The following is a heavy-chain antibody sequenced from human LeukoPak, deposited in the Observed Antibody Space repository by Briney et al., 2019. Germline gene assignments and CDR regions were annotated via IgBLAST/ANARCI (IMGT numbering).Heavy chain of an antibody. V-gene: IGHV3-74*01. CDR3: ARDFGGNSDY. CDR1: GFTVSSYW. D-gene: IGHD4-23*01. J-gene: IGHJ4*02. Sequence: GGSLRLSCAASGFTVSSYWMHWVRQAPGKGLVWVSRINRDGRAISYAGSVKGRFTISRDNAKNTLYLQMNSLRSEDTAVYYCARDFGGNSDYWGQGTLVTVSS. CDR2: INRDGRAI.